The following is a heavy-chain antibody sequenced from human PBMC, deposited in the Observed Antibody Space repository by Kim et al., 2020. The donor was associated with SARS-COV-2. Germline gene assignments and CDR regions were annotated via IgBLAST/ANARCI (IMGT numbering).Heavy chain of an antibody. D-gene: IGHD1-26*01. CDR3: ARIKYRGIVHYYYGMDV. Sequence: SETLSLTCTVSGGSISSYYWSWIRQPPGKGLEWIGYIYYSGSTNYNPSLKSRVTISVDTSKNQFSLKLSSVTAADTAVYYCARIKYRGIVHYYYGMDVWGQGTTVTVSS. J-gene: IGHJ6*02. V-gene: IGHV4-59*08. CDR2: IYYSGST. CDR1: GGSISSYY.